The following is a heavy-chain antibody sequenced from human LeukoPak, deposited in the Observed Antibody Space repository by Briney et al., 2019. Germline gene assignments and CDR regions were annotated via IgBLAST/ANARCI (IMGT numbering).Heavy chain of an antibody. J-gene: IGHJ6*03. CDR2: ISSNGGST. CDR3: ARGIDGYSSGWYYYYYYMDV. D-gene: IGHD6-19*01. Sequence: GGSLRLSCAASGFTFSSYAMHWVRQAPGKGLEYVSAISSNGGSTYYANSVKGRFTISRDNSKNTLYLQMGSLRAEDMAVYYCARGIDGYSSGWYYYYYYMDVWGKGTTVTVSS. CDR1: GFTFSSYA. V-gene: IGHV3-64*01.